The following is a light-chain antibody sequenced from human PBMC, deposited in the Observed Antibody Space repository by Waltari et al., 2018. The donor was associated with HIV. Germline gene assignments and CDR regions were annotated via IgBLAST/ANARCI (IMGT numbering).Light chain of an antibody. CDR2: AAS. CDR1: QGIRSW. CDR3: QQANSFPWT. V-gene: IGKV1-12*01. J-gene: IGKJ1*01. Sequence: DIQMTQSPSPVSASVGDRVSITCRASQGIRSWLAWYQQKPGKAPKLLIYAASSLQSGVPSRFSGSGSETDFTLTISSRQPEDSATYYCQQANSFPWTFGQGTKVEIK.